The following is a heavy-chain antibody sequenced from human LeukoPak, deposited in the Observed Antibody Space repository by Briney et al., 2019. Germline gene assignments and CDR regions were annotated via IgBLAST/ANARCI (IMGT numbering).Heavy chain of an antibody. CDR1: GGSISSSSYY. Sequence: PSETQSLTCTVSGGSISSSSYYWGWIRQPPGKGLEWIGSIYYSGSTYYNPSLKSRVTISVDTSKNQFSLKLSSVTAADTAVYYCARAITGTTGYPYAFDIWGQGTMVTVSS. CDR3: ARAITGTTGYPYAFDI. J-gene: IGHJ3*02. D-gene: IGHD1-7*01. V-gene: IGHV4-39*02. CDR2: IYYSGST.